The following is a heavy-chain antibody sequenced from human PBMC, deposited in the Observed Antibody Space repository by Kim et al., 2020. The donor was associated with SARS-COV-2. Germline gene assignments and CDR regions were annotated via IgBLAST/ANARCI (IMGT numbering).Heavy chain of an antibody. D-gene: IGHD3-22*01. Sequence: SETLSLTCTVSGGSISSGSYYWSWIRQPAGKGLEWIGRIYTSGSTNYNPSLKSRVTISVDTSKNQFSLKLSSVTAADTAVYYCARDRRYYDSSGYYYVAFDIWGQGTMVTVSS. J-gene: IGHJ3*02. CDR2: IYTSGST. CDR1: GGSISSGSYY. V-gene: IGHV4-61*02. CDR3: ARDRRYYDSSGYYYVAFDI.